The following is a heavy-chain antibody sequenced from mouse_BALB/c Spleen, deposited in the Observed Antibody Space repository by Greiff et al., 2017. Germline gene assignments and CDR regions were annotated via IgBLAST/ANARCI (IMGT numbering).Heavy chain of an antibody. V-gene: IGHV5-12-2*01. D-gene: IGHD2-3*01. Sequence: EVMLVESGGGLVKPGGSLKLSCAASGFTFSSYTMSWVRQTPEKRLEWVAYISNGGGSTYYPDTVKGRFTISRDNAKNTLYLQMSSLKSEDTAMYYCARSDVYYAMDYWGQGTSVTVSS. CDR3: ARSDVYYAMDY. CDR1: GFTFSSYT. J-gene: IGHJ4*01. CDR2: ISNGGGST.